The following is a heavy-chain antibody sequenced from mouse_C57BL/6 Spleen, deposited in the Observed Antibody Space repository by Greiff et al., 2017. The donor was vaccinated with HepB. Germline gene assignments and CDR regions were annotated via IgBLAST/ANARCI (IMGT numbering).Heavy chain of an antibody. CDR2: IYPGDGDT. Sequence: QVQLQQSGAELVKPGASVKISCKASGYAFSSYWMNWVKQRPGKGLEWIGQIYPGDGDTNYNGKFKGKATLTADKSSSTAYMQLSSLTSEDSADYYCARWDYYGSRGDYWGQGTTLTVSS. D-gene: IGHD1-1*01. CDR3: ARWDYYGSRGDY. CDR1: GYAFSSYW. J-gene: IGHJ2*01. V-gene: IGHV1-80*01.